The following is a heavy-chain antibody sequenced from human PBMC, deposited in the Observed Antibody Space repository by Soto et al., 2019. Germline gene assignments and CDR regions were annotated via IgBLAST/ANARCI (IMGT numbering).Heavy chain of an antibody. CDR2: ITDNGGST. Sequence: GGSLRLSCAASGFTFSRDGMSWVRQAPGKWLEWVSLITDNGGSTYYADSVKGRFTISRDNTKNTLFLQMNSLRAEDTAVYYWAKERATTTAFDYWGQGXLVTVYS. D-gene: IGHD4-17*01. CDR3: AKERATTTAFDY. V-gene: IGHV3-23*01. CDR1: GFTFSRDG. J-gene: IGHJ4*01.